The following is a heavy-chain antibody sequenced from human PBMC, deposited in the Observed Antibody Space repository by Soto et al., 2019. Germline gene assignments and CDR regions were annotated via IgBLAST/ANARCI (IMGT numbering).Heavy chain of an antibody. D-gene: IGHD1-1*01. Sequence: QVRLQQWGTGLLKSSETLSLTCAVYGGSFSGYYWSWLRQPPGKGLEWIGEINHSGSPNYNPSLTSRVTISVETSKNQFSLKMTSVTAADTAVYYCATANWSHHYFDPWGQGTLVTVSS. CDR2: INHSGSP. CDR1: GGSFSGYY. J-gene: IGHJ5*02. CDR3: ATANWSHHYFDP. V-gene: IGHV4-34*01.